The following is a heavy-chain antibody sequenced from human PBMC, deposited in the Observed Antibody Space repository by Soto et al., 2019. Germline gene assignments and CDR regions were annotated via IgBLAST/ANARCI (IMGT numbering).Heavy chain of an antibody. CDR1: GFTFTNYP. CDR3: AREKTVGGIRLDH. CDR2: VSHDGINT. V-gene: IGHV3-30-3*01. D-gene: IGHD3-16*02. Sequence: QVQLVESGGGVVQPGRSLRLSCAASGFTFTNYPMHWVGQAPGKGLEWVAVVSHDGINTYYADSVKGRFTISRDNSKNPRYLQLNSLRTEDTAVFYCAREKTVGGIRLDHWGQGTLVTVPS. J-gene: IGHJ4*02.